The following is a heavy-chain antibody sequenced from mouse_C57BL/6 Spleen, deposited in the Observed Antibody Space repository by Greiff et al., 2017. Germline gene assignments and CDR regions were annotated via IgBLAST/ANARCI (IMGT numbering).Heavy chain of an antibody. D-gene: IGHD2-4*01. CDR2: IYPGSGNT. J-gene: IGHJ3*01. V-gene: IGHV1-76*01. CDR1: GYTFTDYY. CDR3: ASRAGYDYAVWFAY. Sequence: QVQLQQSGAELVRPGASVKLSCKASGYTFTDYYINWVKQRPGQGLEWIARIYPGSGNTYYNEKLKSKATLTAEKSSSTAYMQLSSLTSEDSAVYFCASRAGYDYAVWFAYWGQGTLVTVSA.